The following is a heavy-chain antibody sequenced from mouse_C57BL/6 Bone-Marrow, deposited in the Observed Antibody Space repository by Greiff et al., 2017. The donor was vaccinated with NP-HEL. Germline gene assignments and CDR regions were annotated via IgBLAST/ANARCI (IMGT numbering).Heavy chain of an antibody. J-gene: IGHJ2*01. D-gene: IGHD2-4*01. V-gene: IGHV1-69*01. Sequence: QVQLQQSGAELVMPGASVKLSCKASGYTFTSYWMHWVKQRPGQGLEWIGEIDPSDSYTNYNQKFKGKSTLTVDKSSSTAYMQLSSLTSEDSAVYYCARGVYYDYDVEVYFDYWGQGTTLTVSS. CDR1: GYTFTSYW. CDR2: IDPSDSYT. CDR3: ARGVYYDYDVEVYFDY.